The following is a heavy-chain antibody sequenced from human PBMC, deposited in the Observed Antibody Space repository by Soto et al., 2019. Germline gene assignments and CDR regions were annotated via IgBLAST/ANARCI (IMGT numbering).Heavy chain of an antibody. V-gene: IGHV3-23*01. CDR2: ISGSGGST. CDR1: GFTFSSYA. J-gene: IGHJ4*02. CDR3: AKVVRAPTRTDYFDY. Sequence: GGSLRLSCAASGFTFSSYAMSWVRQAPGKGLEWVSAISGSGGSTYYADSVKGRFTISRDNSKNTLYLQMNSLRAEDKAVYYCAKVVRAPTRTDYFDYWGQGTLVTVSS. D-gene: IGHD1-1*01.